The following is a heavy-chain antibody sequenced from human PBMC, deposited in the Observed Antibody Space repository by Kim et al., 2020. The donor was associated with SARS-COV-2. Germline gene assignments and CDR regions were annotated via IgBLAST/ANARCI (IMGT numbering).Heavy chain of an antibody. CDR1: GYSFTSYW. CDR3: ARSRREYYYDSSGYYVSDY. Sequence: GESLKISCKGSGYSFTSYWIGWVRQMPGKGLEWMGIIYPGDSDTRYSPSFQGQVTISADKSISTAYLQWSSLKASDTAMYYCARSRREYYYDSSGYYVSDYWGQGTLVTVSS. CDR2: IYPGDSDT. J-gene: IGHJ4*02. D-gene: IGHD3-22*01. V-gene: IGHV5-51*01.